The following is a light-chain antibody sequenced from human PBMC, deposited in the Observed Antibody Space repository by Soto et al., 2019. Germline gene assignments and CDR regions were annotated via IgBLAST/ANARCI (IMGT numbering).Light chain of an antibody. Sequence: QSALTQPASVSGSPGQSITISCTGTSSDIGGYDYVSWYQQYPGKAPKLMIYDVSNRPSGVSDRFSGSKSANTASLTISGLQAEDEADYYCHSYTTSSRLYVFGPGTKVTVL. CDR1: SSDIGGYDY. CDR2: DVS. J-gene: IGLJ1*01. CDR3: HSYTTSSRLYV. V-gene: IGLV2-14*01.